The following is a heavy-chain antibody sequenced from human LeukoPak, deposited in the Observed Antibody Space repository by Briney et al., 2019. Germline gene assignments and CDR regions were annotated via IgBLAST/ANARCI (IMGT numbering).Heavy chain of an antibody. V-gene: IGHV1-18*04. D-gene: IGHD1-26*01. CDR2: ISAYNGNT. CDR3: AREILGLGDYYYYMDV. CDR1: GYIFTDYF. J-gene: IGHJ6*03. Sequence: ASVKVSCKASGYIFTDYFIHWVRQAPGQGLEWMGWISAYNGNTNYAQKLQGRVTMTTDTSTSTAYMELRSLRSDDTAVYYCAREILGLGDYYYYMDVWGKGTTVTVSS.